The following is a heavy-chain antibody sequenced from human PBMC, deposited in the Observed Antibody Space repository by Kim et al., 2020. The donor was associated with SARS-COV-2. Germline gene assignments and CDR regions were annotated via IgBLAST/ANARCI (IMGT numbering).Heavy chain of an antibody. J-gene: IGHJ4*02. CDR3: VTDGDFGKFDY. D-gene: IGHD2-21*02. Sequence: YGDPAQRRFTSSRDNARNSLYLQMNSLPAEDTAVYYCVTDGDFGKFDYWGQGTLVTVSS. V-gene: IGHV3-7*01.